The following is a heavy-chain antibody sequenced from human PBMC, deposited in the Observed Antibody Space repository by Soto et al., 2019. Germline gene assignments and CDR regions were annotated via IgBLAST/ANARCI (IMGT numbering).Heavy chain of an antibody. J-gene: IGHJ5*02. CDR1: GFTFSAYN. D-gene: IGHD4-17*01. V-gene: IGHV3-21*06. Sequence: EAQLVESGGGLVKPGGSLRLSCAASGFTFSAYNMNWVRQPPGKGLEWVSSITSSSSSIYYADSLKGRFTISRDNAKNSLYLQMNSLRAEDTAVYYCASHYGDNGWFDPWGQGTLVTVSS. CDR3: ASHYGDNGWFDP. CDR2: ITSSSSSI.